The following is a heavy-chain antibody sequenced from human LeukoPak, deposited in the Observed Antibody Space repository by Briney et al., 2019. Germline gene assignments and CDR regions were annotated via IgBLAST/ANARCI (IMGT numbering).Heavy chain of an antibody. CDR3: ARARYCSGGSCYYYYYMDV. Sequence: ASVKVSCKASGYTFTSYGISWVRQAPGLGLEWMGWISAYNGNTNYAQKLQGRVTMTTDTSTSTAYMELRSLRSDDTAVYYCARARYCSGGSCYYYYYMDVWGKGTTVTISS. V-gene: IGHV1-18*01. CDR1: GYTFTSYG. CDR2: ISAYNGNT. D-gene: IGHD2-15*01. J-gene: IGHJ6*03.